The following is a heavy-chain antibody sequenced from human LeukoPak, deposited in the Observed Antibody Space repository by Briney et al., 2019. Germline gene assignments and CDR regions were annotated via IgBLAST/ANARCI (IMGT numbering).Heavy chain of an antibody. D-gene: IGHD2-2*01. CDR1: GFTFSGSA. J-gene: IGHJ6*02. Sequence: GGSLKLSCAASGFTFSGSAMHWVCQASGKGLEWVGRIRSKANSYATAYAASVKGRFTISRDDSKNTAYLQMNSLKTEDTAVYYCTSPVVPAAPTSYYYGMDVWGQGTTVTVSS. V-gene: IGHV3-73*01. CDR3: TSPVVPAAPTSYYYGMDV. CDR2: IRSKANSYAT.